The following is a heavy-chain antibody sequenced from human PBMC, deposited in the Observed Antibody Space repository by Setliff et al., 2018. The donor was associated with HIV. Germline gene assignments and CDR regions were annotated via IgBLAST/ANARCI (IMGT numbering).Heavy chain of an antibody. J-gene: IGHJ5*02. CDR3: ALPYCGGGNCWSSASLPPAGWFDP. Sequence: GASVKVSCKTSGYTFSDYDVAWVRQAPGQGPEWMGGIIPMYGVANYAQKFQGRVTITTDESTSTAYMELSSLRSEDTAVYYCALPYCGGGNCWSSASLPPAGWFDPWGQGTLVTVSS. D-gene: IGHD2-15*01. CDR1: GYTFSDYD. V-gene: IGHV1-69*05. CDR2: IIPMYGVA.